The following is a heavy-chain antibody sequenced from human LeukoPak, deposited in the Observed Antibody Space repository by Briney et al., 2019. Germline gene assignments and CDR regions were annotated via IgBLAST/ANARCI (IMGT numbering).Heavy chain of an antibody. J-gene: IGHJ4*02. CDR1: GFTFGSYG. V-gene: IGHV3-33*06. CDR3: AKDQRSEPPHYLDS. Sequence: GGSLRLSWAAAGFTFGSYGMHWVRQAPGKGLEWVALIWYDGSNKYYTDSVKGRLTTSRDNSKNPLYLHMNSLRAEDTALYYCAKDQRSEPPHYLDSWGQGTLVTVSS. CDR2: IWYDGSNK. D-gene: IGHD1-14*01.